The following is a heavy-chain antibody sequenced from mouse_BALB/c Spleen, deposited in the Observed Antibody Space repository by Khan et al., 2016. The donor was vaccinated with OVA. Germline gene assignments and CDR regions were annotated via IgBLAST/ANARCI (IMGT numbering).Heavy chain of an antibody. CDR2: TNPTNGRT. D-gene: IGHD1-1*01. J-gene: IGHJ2*01. CDR3: ARIKKIVATNFDY. Sequence: QVQLKQSGAELVKAGASVKMSCKASGYTFTSYWMHWVKQRLGQGLEWFAETNPTNGRTNYNEKFTSKATLTVAKSSSTAYMLLSGPTFEDSAVYYCARIKKIVATNFDYWGQGTTLTVSS. V-gene: IGHV1S81*02. CDR1: GYTFTSYW.